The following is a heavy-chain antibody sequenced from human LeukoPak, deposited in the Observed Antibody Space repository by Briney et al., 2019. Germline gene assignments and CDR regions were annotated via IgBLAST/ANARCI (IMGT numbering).Heavy chain of an antibody. Sequence: PGGSLRLSCAASGFTFDDYAMHWVRQAPGKGLEWVSGISWNSGSIGYADSVKGRFTISRDNAKNSLYLQMNSLRAEDTAVYYCARDVAARGDAFDIWGQGTMVTVSS. D-gene: IGHD6-6*01. V-gene: IGHV3-9*01. J-gene: IGHJ3*02. CDR2: ISWNSGSI. CDR3: ARDVAARGDAFDI. CDR1: GFTFDDYA.